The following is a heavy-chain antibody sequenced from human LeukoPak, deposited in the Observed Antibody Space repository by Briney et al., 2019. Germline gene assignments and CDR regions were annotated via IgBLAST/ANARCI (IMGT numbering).Heavy chain of an antibody. Sequence: SETLSLTCTVSGGSISSYYWSWIRQPPGKGLEWIGYIDYSGSTYYNPSLKSRVTISVDTSKNQFSLKLSSVTAADTAVYYCARSVLSYSSSWYDGFDPWGQGTLVTVSA. CDR3: ARSVLSYSSSWYDGFDP. J-gene: IGHJ5*02. D-gene: IGHD6-13*01. CDR2: IDYSGST. V-gene: IGHV4-59*12. CDR1: GGSISSYY.